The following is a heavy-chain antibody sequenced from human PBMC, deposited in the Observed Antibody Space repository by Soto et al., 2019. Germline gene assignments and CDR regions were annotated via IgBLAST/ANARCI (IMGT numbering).Heavy chain of an antibody. CDR3: ARAGFYDSSGYYDY. D-gene: IGHD3-22*01. J-gene: IGHJ4*02. CDR1: GGSISSGDYY. V-gene: IGHV4-30-4*01. Sequence: PSETLSLTCTVSGGSISSGDYYWSWIRQPPGKGLEWIGYIYYSGSTYYNPSLKSRVTISVDTSKNQFSLKLSSVTAADTAVYYCARAGFYDSSGYYDYWGQGTLVTVSS. CDR2: IYYSGST.